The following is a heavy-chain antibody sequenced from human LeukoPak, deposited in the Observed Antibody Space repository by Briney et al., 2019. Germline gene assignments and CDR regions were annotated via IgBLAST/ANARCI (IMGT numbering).Heavy chain of an antibody. J-gene: IGHJ4*02. CDR3: ARVAYSSAWSYFDY. D-gene: IGHD6-19*01. Sequence: SETLSLTCTVSGGSISSYYWSWIRQPPGKGLEWIGYIYCSGTTNYNPSLKSRVTISVDTSKNQFSLKLSSVTVADTAVYYCARVAYSSAWSYFDYWGQGTLVTVSS. V-gene: IGHV4-59*01. CDR2: IYCSGTT. CDR1: GGSISSYY.